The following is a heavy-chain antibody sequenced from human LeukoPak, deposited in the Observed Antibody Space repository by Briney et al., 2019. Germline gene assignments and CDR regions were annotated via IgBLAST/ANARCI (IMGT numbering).Heavy chain of an antibody. CDR1: GFTFSSYS. V-gene: IGHV3-48*04. CDR3: ARRNCYKPPHFDY. CDR2: ISSSSSTI. D-gene: IGHD5-24*01. J-gene: IGHJ4*02. Sequence: GGSLRLSCAASGFTFSSYSMNWVRQAPGKGLEWVSYISSSSSTIYYADSVKGRFTISRDNAKNSLYLQMNSLRAEDTAVYYCARRNCYKPPHFDYWGQGTLVTVSS.